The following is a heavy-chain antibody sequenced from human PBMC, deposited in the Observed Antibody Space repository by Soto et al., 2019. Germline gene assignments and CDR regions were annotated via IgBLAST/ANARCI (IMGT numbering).Heavy chain of an antibody. CDR2: IYYSGST. CDR3: AIDHLFYYYGSGRNPDGMDV. D-gene: IGHD3-10*01. CDR1: GGSISSGDYY. Sequence: PSETLSLTCTVSGGSISSGDYYWSWIRQPPGKGLEWIGYIYYSGSTYYNPSLKSRVTISVDTSKNQFSLKLSSVTAADTAVYYCAIDHLFYYYGSGRNPDGMDVWGQGTTVTVSS. V-gene: IGHV4-30-4*01. J-gene: IGHJ6*02.